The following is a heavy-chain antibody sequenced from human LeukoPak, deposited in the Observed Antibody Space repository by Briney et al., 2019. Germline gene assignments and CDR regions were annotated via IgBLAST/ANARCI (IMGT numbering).Heavy chain of an antibody. J-gene: IGHJ6*04. D-gene: IGHD4-17*01. CDR3: ARDATVTTPIDYYYYGMDV. V-gene: IGHV3-48*03. Sequence: GGSLRLSCAASGFTFSSYEMNWLRTAPGKGLEWVSYISSSDSTIYYADSVKGRFTISRDNAKNSLYLQMNSLRAEDTAVYYCARDATVTTPIDYYYYGMDVWGEATTVSVCS. CDR2: ISSSDSTI. CDR1: GFTFSSYE.